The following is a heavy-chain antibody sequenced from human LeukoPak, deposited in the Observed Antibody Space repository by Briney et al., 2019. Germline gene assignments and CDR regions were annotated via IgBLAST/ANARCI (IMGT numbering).Heavy chain of an antibody. J-gene: IGHJ5*02. CDR1: GGSISSYY. CDR3: ARHYGSTRTEFDP. V-gene: IGHV4-59*08. CDR2: IYYSGST. D-gene: IGHD3-10*01. Sequence: SETLSLTCTVSGGSISSYYWGWFGQPPGKGLEWIGYIYYSGSTNYNPSLKSRVTISIDTSKKKFSLKLSSVTAADTAVYYCARHYGSTRTEFDPWGQGTLVTVSS.